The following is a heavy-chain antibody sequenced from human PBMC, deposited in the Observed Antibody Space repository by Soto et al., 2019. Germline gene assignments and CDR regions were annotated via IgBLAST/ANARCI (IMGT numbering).Heavy chain of an antibody. V-gene: IGHV3-7*01. CDR1: GFTLSRYW. Sequence: GGSLRLSCAASGFTLSRYWMSWVRQAPGKGLEWVANIKQDGSEKNYVDSVKGRFTISRDNAKNSLYLQMNSLRAEDTAVYYCVGWPWYYDFWSGYGSVDYWGQGTLVTVSS. J-gene: IGHJ4*02. CDR3: VGWPWYYDFWSGYGSVDY. CDR2: IKQDGSEK. D-gene: IGHD3-3*01.